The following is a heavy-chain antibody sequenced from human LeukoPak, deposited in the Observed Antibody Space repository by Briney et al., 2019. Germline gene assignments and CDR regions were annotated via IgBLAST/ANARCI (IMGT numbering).Heavy chain of an antibody. CDR1: GFTFSSYA. Sequence: GGSLRLSCAASGFTFSSYAMIWVRQAPGKGLEWVSTISSTGGNTHYAGSVVGRFTISRDNSKNTLYLQMNSLRAEDTAIYYCATSPGAMIVVVITAWGQGALVTVSS. V-gene: IGHV3-23*01. D-gene: IGHD3-22*01. J-gene: IGHJ4*02. CDR2: ISSTGGNT. CDR3: ATSPGAMIVVVITA.